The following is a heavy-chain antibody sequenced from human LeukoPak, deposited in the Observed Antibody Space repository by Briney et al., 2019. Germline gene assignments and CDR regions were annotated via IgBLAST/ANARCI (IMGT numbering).Heavy chain of an antibody. V-gene: IGHV3-23*01. CDR1: GFTFSSSA. CDR2: ISAKDGST. CDR3: AKGGWLEY. J-gene: IGHJ4*02. D-gene: IGHD5-24*01. Sequence: GGSLRPSCAASGFTFSSSAMSWVRQAPGKGLEWVSRISAKDGSTYYADSVKGRFTISRDSSKPTVYLQMNSVRPEDTAVYYCAKGGWLEYWGQGTLVTVSS.